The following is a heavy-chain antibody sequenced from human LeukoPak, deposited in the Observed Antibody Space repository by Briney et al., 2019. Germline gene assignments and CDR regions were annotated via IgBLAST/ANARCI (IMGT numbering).Heavy chain of an antibody. J-gene: IGHJ4*02. V-gene: IGHV4-4*09. CDR3: ARQPYGGYLDF. D-gene: IGHD5-12*01. CDR2: IYTSGGT. Sequence: PSETLSLTCTVSGDSTGTYYWSWIRQPPGKGLEWIGHIYTSGGTNYNPSLKSRVTISVDTSKNQFSLKLRSVTAADTAVYYCARQPYGGYLDFWGLGTQVTVSS. CDR1: GDSTGTYY.